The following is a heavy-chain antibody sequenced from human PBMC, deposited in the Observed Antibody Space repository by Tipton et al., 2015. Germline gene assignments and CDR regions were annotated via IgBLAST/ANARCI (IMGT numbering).Heavy chain of an antibody. D-gene: IGHD3-22*01. J-gene: IGHJ4*02. CDR1: SDSISKYY. CDR2: IDFRGST. CDR3: ARDAWAGDSRGFYYIY. Sequence: TLSLTCSVSSDSISKYYWSWIRQPPGKRLEWIGYIDFRGSTEYNPSVKSRVSISVDRSKNQFFLRLNSVTAADTAVYFCARDAWAGDSRGFYYIYWGQGTLVRVSS. V-gene: IGHV4-59*01.